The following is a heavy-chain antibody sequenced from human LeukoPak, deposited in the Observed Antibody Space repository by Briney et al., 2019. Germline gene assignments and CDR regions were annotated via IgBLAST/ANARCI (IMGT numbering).Heavy chain of an antibody. CDR1: GFTFSSYA. V-gene: IGHV3-23*01. D-gene: IGHD3-3*01. J-gene: IGHJ4*02. CDR3: AKAGVYYDSWSGYSYYFDY. CDR2: ISGSGGST. Sequence: GGSLRLSCAVSGFTFSSYAMSWVRQAPGKGLEWVSAISGSGGSTYYADSVKGRFTISRDNSKNTLYLQMNSLRAEDTAVYYCAKAGVYYDSWSGYSYYFDYWGQGTLVTVSS.